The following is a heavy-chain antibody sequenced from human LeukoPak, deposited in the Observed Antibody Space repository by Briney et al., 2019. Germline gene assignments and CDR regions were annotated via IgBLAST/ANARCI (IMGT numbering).Heavy chain of an antibody. Sequence: PSETLSLTCTVSGGSISSGGYYWSWIRQHPGKGLEWIRYIYYSGSTYYNPSLKSRVTISVDTSKNQFSLKLSSVTAADTAVYYCARGPSPSRYHPWGQGTLVTVSS. CDR3: ARGPSPSRYHP. D-gene: IGHD1-26*01. J-gene: IGHJ5*02. CDR2: IYYSGST. V-gene: IGHV4-31*03. CDR1: GGSISSGGYY.